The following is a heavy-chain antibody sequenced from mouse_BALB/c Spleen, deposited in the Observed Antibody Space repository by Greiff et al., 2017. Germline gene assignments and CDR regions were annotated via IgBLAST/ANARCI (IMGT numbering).Heavy chain of an antibody. CDR2: ISNGGGST. J-gene: IGHJ4*01. CDR1: GFTFSSYT. CDR3: ARQGSYYGAMDY. Sequence: EVMLVESGGGLVQPGGSLKLSCAASGFTFSSYTMSWVRQTPEKRLEWVAYISNGGGSTYYPDTVKGRFTISRDNAKNTLYLQMSSLKSEDTAMYYCARQGSYYGAMDYWGQGTSVTVSS. D-gene: IGHD1-1*01. V-gene: IGHV5-12-2*01.